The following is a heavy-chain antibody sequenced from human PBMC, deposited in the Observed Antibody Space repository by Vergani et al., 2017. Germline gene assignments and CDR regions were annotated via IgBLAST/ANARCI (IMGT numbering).Heavy chain of an antibody. J-gene: IGHJ6*02. CDR3: ARELSYYYGSGSDDYNPYYYEGMDV. CDR1: GFSIDNGYY. D-gene: IGHD3-10*01. Sequence: QVQLQESGPGLVKPSETLSLTCAVSGFSIDNGYYWDWIRQPPGKGLEWIGSIYRTGRTHFNPSLKSRVTISVDTSNNHFSLRLNSLTAADTAVYYCARELSYYYGSGSDDYNPYYYEGMDVWGPGTTVTVSS. CDR2: IYRTGRT. V-gene: IGHV4-38-2*02.